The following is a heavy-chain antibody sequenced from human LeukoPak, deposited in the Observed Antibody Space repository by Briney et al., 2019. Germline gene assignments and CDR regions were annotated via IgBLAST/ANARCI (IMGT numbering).Heavy chain of an antibody. V-gene: IGHV4-61*02. CDR2: MYTSGST. D-gene: IGHD3-22*01. Sequence: SQTLSLTCTVSGGSISSGSYYWSWIRQPAGKGLEWIGRMYTSGSTNYNPSLKSRVTISVDTSKNQFSLKLSSVTAADTAVYYCARVHYYYDSSGYQEHDAFDIWGQGTMVTVSS. CDR1: GGSISSGSYY. CDR3: ARVHYYYDSSGYQEHDAFDI. J-gene: IGHJ3*02.